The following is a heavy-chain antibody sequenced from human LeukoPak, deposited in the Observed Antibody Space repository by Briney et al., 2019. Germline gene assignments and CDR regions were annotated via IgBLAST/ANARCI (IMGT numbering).Heavy chain of an antibody. V-gene: IGHV4-39*07. D-gene: IGHD3-9*01. CDR2: INYSGTI. CDR1: GGSINSNNHY. CDR3: ARARYVNSFYAFDI. Sequence: PSETLSLTCNVSGGSINSNNHYWGWIRQPPGKGLEWLGSINYSGTIFYSPSLKSRVTIFGDTSKNQFFLKLSSVTAADTAVYYCARARYVNSFYAFDIWGQGTLVTVSS. J-gene: IGHJ3*02.